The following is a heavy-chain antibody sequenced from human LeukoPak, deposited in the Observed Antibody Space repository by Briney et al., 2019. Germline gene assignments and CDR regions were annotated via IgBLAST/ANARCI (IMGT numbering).Heavy chain of an antibody. CDR3: ATTNYANYDFWSGYYTYYYYYMDV. CDR1: GYTFTSYD. J-gene: IGHJ6*03. V-gene: IGHV1-8*01. Sequence: ASVKVSCKASGYTFTSYDINWVRQATGQGLEWMGWMNPNSGNTGYAQKFQGRVTMTRNTSISTAYMELSSLRSEDTAVYHCATTNYANYDFWSGYYTYYYYYMDVWGKGTTVTVSS. CDR2: MNPNSGNT. D-gene: IGHD3-3*01.